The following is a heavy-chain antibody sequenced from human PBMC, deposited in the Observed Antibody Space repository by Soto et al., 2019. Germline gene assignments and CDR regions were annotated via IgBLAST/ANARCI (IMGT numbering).Heavy chain of an antibody. V-gene: IGHV4-38-2*01. Sequence: KPSETLSLTCSVSGYSISSGHHWGWIRQPPGKGLEWIGSIYHGGSTYFNPSLKSRLTISVDTSKSQFSPKLSSVTAADTAVYYCARHADSSSYYYPFDYWGQGTQVTVSS. CDR2: IYHGGST. CDR3: ARHADSSSYYYPFDY. CDR1: GYSISSGHH. D-gene: IGHD3-22*01. J-gene: IGHJ4*02.